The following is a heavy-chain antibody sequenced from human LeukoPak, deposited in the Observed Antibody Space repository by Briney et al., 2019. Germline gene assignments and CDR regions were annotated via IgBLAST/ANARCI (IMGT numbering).Heavy chain of an antibody. CDR2: IKPSDSEI. D-gene: IGHD7-27*01. CDR3: ARPGCWGDV. J-gene: IGHJ6*02. CDR1: RNIFSNSW. V-gene: IGHV5-10-1*01. Sequence: GESLKISCKASRNIFSNSWITWVRQMPGKGLEWMGRIKPSDSEIIYGPSFQGHVTISADKSISTVYLQWNSLKASDTAVYYCARPGCWGDVWGQGTTVTVSS.